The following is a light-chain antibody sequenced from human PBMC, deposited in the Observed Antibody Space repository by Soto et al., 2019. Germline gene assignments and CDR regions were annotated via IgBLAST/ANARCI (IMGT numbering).Light chain of an antibody. CDR1: SGHSSYD. CDR3: QTWGTGIQVV. J-gene: IGLJ2*01. V-gene: IGLV4-69*02. Sequence: QPVLTQSPSASASLGASVKLTCSLSSGHSSYDIAWYQQQPEKGPRYLMRLNGDGSHSKGDGIPDRFSGSSSGAERYLTISSLQSEDEAEYYCQTWGTGIQVVFGGGTKVTVL. CDR2: LNGDGSH.